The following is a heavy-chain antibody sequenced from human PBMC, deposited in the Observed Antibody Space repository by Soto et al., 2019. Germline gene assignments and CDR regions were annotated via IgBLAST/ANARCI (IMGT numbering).Heavy chain of an antibody. CDR3: PKSGASHYGMDV. V-gene: IGHV3-23*01. J-gene: IGHJ6*02. D-gene: IGHD1-26*01. CDR1: GFIFSSYA. Sequence: PXGSLRLSGAASGFIFSSYARSLVRQAPGKGLEWVSAISGSGGSTYYADSVKGRFTISRDNSKNTLYLQMNSLRAEDTAVYYCPKSGASHYGMDVWGQGTTVTVSS. CDR2: ISGSGGST.